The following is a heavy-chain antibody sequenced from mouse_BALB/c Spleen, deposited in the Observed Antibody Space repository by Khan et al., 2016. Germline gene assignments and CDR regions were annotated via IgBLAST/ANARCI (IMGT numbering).Heavy chain of an antibody. V-gene: IGHV1-9*01. J-gene: IGHJ2*01. CDR1: GYTFSSYW. CDR3: ARTDRRGYFDY. Sequence: QVQLQQSGAELMKPGASVKISCKATGYTFSSYWIEWVKQRPGHGLEWIGEILPGSGSTNYNEKFRGKATFNADTSSNTAYMQRSSLTSEDSAVHYCARTDRRGYFDYWGQGTTLTVSS. CDR2: ILPGSGST.